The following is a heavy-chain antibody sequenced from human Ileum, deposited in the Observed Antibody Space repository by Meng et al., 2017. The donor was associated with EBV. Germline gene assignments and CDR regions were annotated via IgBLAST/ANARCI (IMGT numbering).Heavy chain of an antibody. CDR2: IYHSGST. D-gene: IGHD3-22*01. V-gene: IGHV4-4*02. J-gene: IGHJ4*02. CDR3: ARTYYYDSSGYAPFDY. CDR1: GGSMSSTNW. Sequence: QGQLQESGPGLVKPSGTLSLTCAVSGGSMSSTNWWSWVRQPPGKGLEWIGEIYHSGSTNYNPSLKSRVSISVDKSKNQFSLKLSSVTAADMAVHYCARTYYYDSSGYAPFDYWGQGTLVTVSS.